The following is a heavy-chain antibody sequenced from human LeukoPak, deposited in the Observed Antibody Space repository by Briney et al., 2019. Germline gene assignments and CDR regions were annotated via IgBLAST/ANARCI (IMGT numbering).Heavy chain of an antibody. V-gene: IGHV4-59*12. CDR1: GGSISSYY. CDR3: ARGVDPVRGADGDYFDY. CDR2: IYYSGST. D-gene: IGHD3-10*01. Sequence: SETLSLTCTVSGGSISSYYWSWIRQPPGKGLEWIGYIYYSGSTNYNPSLKSRVTISVDTSKNQFSLKLSSVTAADTAVYYCARGVDPVRGADGDYFDYWGQGTLVTVSS. J-gene: IGHJ4*02.